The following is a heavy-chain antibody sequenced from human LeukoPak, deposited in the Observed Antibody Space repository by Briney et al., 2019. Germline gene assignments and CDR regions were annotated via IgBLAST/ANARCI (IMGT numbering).Heavy chain of an antibody. CDR1: GFTFSSYG. V-gene: IGHV3-30*18. CDR2: ISYDGSNK. CDR3: AKVGIAVAGDFDY. Sequence: GRSLRLSCAASGFTFSSYGMHWVRQAPGKGLEWVAVISYDGSNKYYADSVKGRFTISRDNSKNTLYLQMNSLRAEDTAVYYCAKVGIAVAGDFDYWGQGTQVTVSS. D-gene: IGHD6-19*01. J-gene: IGHJ4*02.